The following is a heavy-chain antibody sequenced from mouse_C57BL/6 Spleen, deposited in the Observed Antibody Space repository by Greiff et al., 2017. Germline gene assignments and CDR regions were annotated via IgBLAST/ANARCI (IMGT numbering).Heavy chain of an antibody. CDR2: ILPGSGST. Sequence: QVQLQQSGAELMKPGASVKLSCKATGYTFTGYWIEWVKQRPGHGLEWIGEILPGSGSTNYNEKFKGKATFTADPSSNTAYMQLSSLTTEDSAIYYCARVTTVVAEGWFAYWGQGTLVTVSA. CDR1: GYTFTGYW. J-gene: IGHJ3*01. V-gene: IGHV1-9*01. D-gene: IGHD1-1*01. CDR3: ARVTTVVAEGWFAY.